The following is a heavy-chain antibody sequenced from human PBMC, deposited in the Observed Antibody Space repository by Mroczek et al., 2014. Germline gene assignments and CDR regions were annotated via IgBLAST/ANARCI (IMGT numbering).Heavy chain of an antibody. CDR1: GFTFSSYW. Sequence: EVQLLESGGGLVQPGGSLRLSCAASGFTFSSYWMSWVRQAPGKGLEWVANIKQDGSEKYYVDSVKGRFTISRDNAKNSLYLQMNSLRAEDTAVYYCARWAIFGVVIILDYWGQGTLVTVSS. J-gene: IGHJ4*02. V-gene: IGHV3-7*01. CDR2: IKQDGSEK. D-gene: IGHD3-3*01. CDR3: ARWAIFGVVIILDY.